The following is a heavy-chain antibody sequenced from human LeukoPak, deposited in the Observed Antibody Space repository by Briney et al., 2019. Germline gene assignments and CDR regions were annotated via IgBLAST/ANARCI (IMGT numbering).Heavy chain of an antibody. D-gene: IGHD3-9*01. CDR1: GFTFSSYA. V-gene: IGHV3-23*01. CDR2: ISGSGGST. J-gene: IGHJ4*02. CDR3: AKNGYDILTGYYMGFYYFDY. Sequence: PGGSLRLSCAASGFTFSSYAMSWVRQAPGKGLEWVSAISGSGGSTYYADSVKGRFTISRDNSKNTLYLQMNSLRAEDTAVYYCAKNGYDILTGYYMGFYYFDYWGQGTLVTVSS.